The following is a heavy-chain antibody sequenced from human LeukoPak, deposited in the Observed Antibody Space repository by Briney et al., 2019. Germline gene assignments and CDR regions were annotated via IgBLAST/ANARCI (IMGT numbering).Heavy chain of an antibody. Sequence: GGSLRLSCAASGFTFNSNWMHWVRQAPGKGLVWVSRINSDGRTTTYADSVKGRFTISRDNAKNTLYLQMNSLRAEDTAVYYCARVHSNIVATIRAGGTFDIWGQGTMVTVSS. CDR3: ARVHSNIVATIRAGGTFDI. J-gene: IGHJ3*02. CDR2: INSDGRTT. V-gene: IGHV3-74*03. CDR1: GFTFNSNW. D-gene: IGHD5-12*01.